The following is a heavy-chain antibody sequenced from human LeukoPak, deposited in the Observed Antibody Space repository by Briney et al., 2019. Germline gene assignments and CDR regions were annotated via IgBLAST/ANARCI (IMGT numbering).Heavy chain of an antibody. V-gene: IGHV1-69*05. CDR3: ASRITGTTFGVVWFDP. CDR2: IIPIFGTA. Sequence: ASVKVSCKASGGTFSSYAISWVRQAPGQGLEWMGGIIPIFGTANYAQKFQGRVTITTDESTSTAYMELGSLRSEDTAVYYCASRITGTTFGVVWFDPWGQGTLVTVSS. D-gene: IGHD1-7*01. CDR1: GGTFSSYA. J-gene: IGHJ5*02.